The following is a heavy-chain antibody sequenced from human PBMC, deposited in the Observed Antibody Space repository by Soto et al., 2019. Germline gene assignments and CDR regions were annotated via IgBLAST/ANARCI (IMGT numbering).Heavy chain of an antibody. V-gene: IGHV3-15*01. J-gene: IGHJ4*02. Sequence: GGSLRLSCTASGLTFRSAWMSWVRQAPGEGLEWLGRIKSYSFGGTIEYAAPAKGRFTISRDDSMDTVYLQMNSLKIEDTGVYYCTTGPGNRGYWGQGTLVTVSS. CDR3: TTGPGNRGY. D-gene: IGHD3-10*01. CDR2: IKSYSFGGTI. CDR1: GLTFRSAW.